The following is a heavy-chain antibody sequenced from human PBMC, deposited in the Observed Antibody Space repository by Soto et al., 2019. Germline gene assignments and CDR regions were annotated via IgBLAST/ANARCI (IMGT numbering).Heavy chain of an antibody. V-gene: IGHV3-15*01. D-gene: IGHD3-10*01. J-gene: IGHJ4*02. Sequence: EVQLLESGGGLVKPGGSLRLSCAASGFTISNAWMSWVRQAPGKGLEWVGRIKSKTDGATTDYAAPVKGRFTISRDDSKNPLFLQMNSLKTEDTAVYYCTTESYYFGSGTSLFDYWGQGTLVTVSS. CDR3: TTESYYFGSGTSLFDY. CDR1: GFTISNAW. CDR2: IKSKTDGATT.